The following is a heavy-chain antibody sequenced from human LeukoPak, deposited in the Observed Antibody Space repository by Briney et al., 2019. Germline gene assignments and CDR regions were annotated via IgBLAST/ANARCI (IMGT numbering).Heavy chain of an antibody. V-gene: IGHV3-23*01. CDR3: AKLEIYDFWSGYSPYFDS. CDR1: GFTFDDYV. Sequence: GGSLRLSCAASGFTFDDYVMHWVRQAPGKGLEWVSTISGGGDSTYYADSVKGRFTISRDNSKNTLYLQMNGLRTEDTAVYYCAKLEIYDFWSGYSPYFDSWGQGTLVTVSS. CDR2: ISGGGDST. D-gene: IGHD3-3*01. J-gene: IGHJ4*02.